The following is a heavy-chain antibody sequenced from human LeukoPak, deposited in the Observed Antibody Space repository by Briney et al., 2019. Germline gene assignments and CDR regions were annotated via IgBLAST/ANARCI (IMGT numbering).Heavy chain of an antibody. CDR1: GGFISTSSSY. D-gene: IGHD1-26*01. CDR2: VYYSGST. CDR3: ARHSGSYSVFFVH. J-gene: IGHJ1*01. Sequence: PSETLSLTCTVSGGFISTSSSYWGWIRQPPGKGLEWIGSVYYSGSTYYNPSLKSRLTISVDTSKNQFSLKLSSVTAADTAVYYCARHSGSYSVFFVHWGQGTLVTVSS. V-gene: IGHV4-39*01.